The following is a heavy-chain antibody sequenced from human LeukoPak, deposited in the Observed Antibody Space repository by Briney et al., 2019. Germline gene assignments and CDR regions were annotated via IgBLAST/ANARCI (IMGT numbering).Heavy chain of an antibody. V-gene: IGHV6-1*01. CDR3: VRDAGIGLDAFDI. J-gene: IGHJ3*02. CDR2: TYYRSNWYH. D-gene: IGHD6-13*01. CDR1: GDSVSSNSAA. Sequence: SQTLSLTCAISGDSVSSNSAAWNWIRQSPSRGLGWLGRTYYRSNWYHDYAISVKSRITINPDTSKNQFSLQLNSVTPEDTAVYYCVRDAGIGLDAFDIWGQGTMVTVSS.